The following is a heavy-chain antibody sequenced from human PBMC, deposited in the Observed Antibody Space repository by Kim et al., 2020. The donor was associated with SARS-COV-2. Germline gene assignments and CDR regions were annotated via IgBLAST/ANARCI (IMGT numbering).Heavy chain of an antibody. CDR1: GYSISSGYY. J-gene: IGHJ4*02. CDR3: ARQYSGSYFFDY. V-gene: IGHV4-38-2*02. Sequence: SETLSLTCTVSGYSISSGYYWGWIRQPPGKGLEWIGSIYHSGSTYYNPSLKSRVTISVDTSKNQFSLKLSSVTAADTAVYYCARQYSGSYFFDYWGQGTLVTVSS. D-gene: IGHD1-26*01. CDR2: IYHSGST.